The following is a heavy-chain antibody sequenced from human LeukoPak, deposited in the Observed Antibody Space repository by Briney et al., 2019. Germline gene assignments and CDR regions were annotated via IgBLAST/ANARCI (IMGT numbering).Heavy chain of an antibody. CDR3: ARRSVALGAFDI. CDR1: GGSISSSSYY. D-gene: IGHD3-16*01. Sequence: SETLSLTCTVSGGSISSSSYYWGWIRQPPGKGLEWIGSIYYSGSTYYNSSLKSRVTISVDTSKNQFSLKLSSVTAADTAVYYCARRSVALGAFDIWGQGTMVTASS. CDR2: IYYSGST. J-gene: IGHJ3*02. V-gene: IGHV4-39*01.